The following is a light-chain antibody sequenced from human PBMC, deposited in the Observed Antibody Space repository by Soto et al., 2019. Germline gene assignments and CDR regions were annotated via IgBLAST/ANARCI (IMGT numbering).Light chain of an antibody. Sequence: EVVMTQSPATLSVSPEERATLSCRASQSISNNLAWYQQKPGQSPRLLIYGASTRATGIPARFSGSGSGTEFTLTISSLQSEDFAVYYCQQYNNWPVTFGQGTKVEIK. CDR3: QQYNNWPVT. CDR1: QSISNN. J-gene: IGKJ1*01. CDR2: GAS. V-gene: IGKV3-15*01.